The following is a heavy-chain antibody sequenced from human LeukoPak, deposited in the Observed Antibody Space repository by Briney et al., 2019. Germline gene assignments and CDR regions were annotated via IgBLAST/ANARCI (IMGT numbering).Heavy chain of an antibody. CDR2: INHSGST. J-gene: IGHJ4*02. Sequence: PSETLSLTCAVYGGSFSGYYWSWIRQPPGKGLEWIGEINHSGSTNYNPSLKSRVTISVDTSKNQFSLKLSSVTAADTAVYYCARGSKGPCNWNPQYYFDYWGQGTLVTVSS. V-gene: IGHV4-34*01. CDR1: GGSFSGYY. D-gene: IGHD1-20*01. CDR3: ARGSKGPCNWNPQYYFDY.